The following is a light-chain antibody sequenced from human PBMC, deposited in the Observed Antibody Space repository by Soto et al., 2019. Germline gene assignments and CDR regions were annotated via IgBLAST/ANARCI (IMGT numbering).Light chain of an antibody. Sequence: DIQMTQSPSTLSASVGDRVTITCRASQSISSWLAWYQQKPGKAPKLLIYKASSLESGAPSRFSGSGSGTVFTLTISSLLPNDFATYYCQEYNGYSLTFGQGTKVDIK. V-gene: IGKV1-5*03. CDR3: QEYNGYSLT. CDR2: KAS. J-gene: IGKJ1*01. CDR1: QSISSW.